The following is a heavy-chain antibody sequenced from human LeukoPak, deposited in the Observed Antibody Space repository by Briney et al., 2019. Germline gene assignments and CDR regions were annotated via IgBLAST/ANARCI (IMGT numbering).Heavy chain of an antibody. Sequence: SETLSLTCTVSGGSISSYYWSWFRQPPGKRLEWIGYIYYSGSTNYNPSLKSRVTISVDTSKNQFSLKLSSVTAADTAVYYCARGADSSGYYSIFYFDYWGQGTLVTVSS. CDR3: ARGADSSGYYSIFYFDY. J-gene: IGHJ4*02. D-gene: IGHD3-22*01. CDR2: IYYSGST. V-gene: IGHV4-59*01. CDR1: GGSISSYY.